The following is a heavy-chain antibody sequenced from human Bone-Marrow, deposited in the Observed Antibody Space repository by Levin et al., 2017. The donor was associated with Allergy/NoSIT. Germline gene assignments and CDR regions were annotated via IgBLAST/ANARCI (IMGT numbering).Heavy chain of an antibody. D-gene: IGHD5-18*01. Sequence: SQTLSLPCSVSGGSISSSSWSWIRQPPGKGLEWIAYIDYSGSTNYNPSLKSRVTISVDTTKNQFSLKLRSVTAADTAVYYCARMGGYSSVNWFDPWGQGTLVIVSS. V-gene: IGHV4-59*12. J-gene: IGHJ5*02. CDR2: IDYSGST. CDR3: ARMGGYSSVNWFDP. CDR1: GGSISSSS.